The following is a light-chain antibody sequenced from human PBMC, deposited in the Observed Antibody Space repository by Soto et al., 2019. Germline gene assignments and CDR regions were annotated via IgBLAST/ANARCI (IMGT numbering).Light chain of an antibody. CDR3: AAWDDSLNGLV. J-gene: IGLJ1*01. V-gene: IGLV1-44*01. CDR1: SSNIGSNT. Sequence: QSVLTQPPSASGTPGQKVTISCSGSSSNIGSNTVNWSQQLPGTAPKLLIYNNNQRPSGVPDRFSGSKSGTSASLAISGLQSEDEADYYCAAWDDSLNGLVFGTGTQLTVL. CDR2: NNN.